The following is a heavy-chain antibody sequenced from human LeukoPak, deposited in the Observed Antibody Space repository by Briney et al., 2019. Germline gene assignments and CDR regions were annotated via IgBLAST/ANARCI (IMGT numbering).Heavy chain of an antibody. V-gene: IGHV3-23*01. CDR1: GFSFSSFE. Sequence: HPGGSLRLSCAASGFSFSSFEMSWVRQAPGKGLDWVSAISASGASPFYADSVRGRFTISRDNSKNTLFLQMNGLRVDDTAVYYCAKASPYSTSSLTFYDLWGQGTLVTVSS. D-gene: IGHD6-6*01. CDR2: ISASGASP. J-gene: IGHJ4*02. CDR3: AKASPYSTSSLTFYDL.